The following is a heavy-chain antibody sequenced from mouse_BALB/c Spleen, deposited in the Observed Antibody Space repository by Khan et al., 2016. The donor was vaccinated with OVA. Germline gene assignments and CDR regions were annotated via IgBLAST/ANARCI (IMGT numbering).Heavy chain of an antibody. CDR3: ARGNYYGYAMDY. CDR2: ISYSGST. Sequence: VQLKESGPGLVKPSQSLSLTCTVTGYSITSNYAWNWIRQFPGNKLEWMGYISYSGSTSYNPSLKSRISITRDTSKNQFFLQLSSVTTEDTATYDCARGNYYGYAMDYWGQGTSVTVSS. D-gene: IGHD1-1*01. J-gene: IGHJ4*01. CDR1: GYSITSNYA. V-gene: IGHV3-2*02.